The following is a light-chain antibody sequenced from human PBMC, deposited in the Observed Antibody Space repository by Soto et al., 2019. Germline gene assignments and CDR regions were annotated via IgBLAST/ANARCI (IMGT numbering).Light chain of an antibody. J-gene: IGLJ1*01. CDR3: GSYISGSAYV. CDR2: DVT. V-gene: IGLV2-14*03. CDR1: SRDIGGYNY. Sequence: QSVLTQPASVSGSPGQSITLSCTGTSRDIGGYNYVSWYKQHPGEPPKLLIYDVTNRPSGISNRFSGSKSGNTASLTISGLQTDDEADYYCGSYISGSAYVFGTGTKVTVL.